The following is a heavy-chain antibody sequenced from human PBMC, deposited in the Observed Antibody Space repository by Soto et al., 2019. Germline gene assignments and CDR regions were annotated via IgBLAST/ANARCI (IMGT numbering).Heavy chain of an antibody. D-gene: IGHD5-18*01. CDR3: ARDVDSTILKPNDAFGI. V-gene: IGHV4-30-4*01. Sequence: SETLSLTCTVSGDSIFGGDYYWSWIRQAPGKGLQWVGSIYYSGHTYYNPSLESRIAMTVDTSQNQFSLKLSSVTAADSAVYFCARDVDSTILKPNDAFGIWGQGSMVTVSS. J-gene: IGHJ3*02. CDR1: GDSIFGGDYY. CDR2: IYYSGHT.